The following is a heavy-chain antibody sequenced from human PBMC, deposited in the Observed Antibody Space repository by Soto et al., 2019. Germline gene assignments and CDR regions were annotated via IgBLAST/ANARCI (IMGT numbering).Heavy chain of an antibody. V-gene: IGHV3-21*01. Sequence: EVQLVESGGGLVKPGGSLRLSCAASGFTFSSYGMNWVRQAPGKGLEWVSSISSSSSYIYYADSVKGRFTISRDNAKNSLYLQMNSLRAEDTAVYYCARGRYYYYGMDVWGQGTTVTVSS. J-gene: IGHJ6*02. CDR2: ISSSSSYI. CDR1: GFTFSSYG. CDR3: ARGRYYYYGMDV.